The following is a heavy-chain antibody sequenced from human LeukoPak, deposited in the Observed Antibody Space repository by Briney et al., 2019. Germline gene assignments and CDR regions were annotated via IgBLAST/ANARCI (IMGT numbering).Heavy chain of an antibody. CDR3: TRHNPMISDAFDI. Sequence: GGSLRLSCAASGFTFSGSAMHWVRQASGKGLEWVGRIRSKAHSYATAYAASVKGRFTISRDDSKNTAYLQMNSLKTEDTAVYYCTRHNPMISDAFDIWGQGTMVTVSS. J-gene: IGHJ3*02. V-gene: IGHV3-73*01. CDR2: IRSKAHSYAT. CDR1: GFTFSGSA. D-gene: IGHD3-22*01.